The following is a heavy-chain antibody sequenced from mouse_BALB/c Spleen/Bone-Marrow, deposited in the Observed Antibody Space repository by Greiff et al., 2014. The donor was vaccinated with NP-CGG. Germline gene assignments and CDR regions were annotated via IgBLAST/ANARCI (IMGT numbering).Heavy chain of an antibody. CDR3: TSRTNYDGYFVPYAMDY. Sequence: VQLQESGAELVRPGASVKLSCKASGYTFTSYWMNWVKQRPEQGLEWIGGIGPYDSETHYNKKFKDKVILTVDKSSSTAYMQLSSLTSEVSSVYSCTSRTNYDGYFVPYAMDYWGQGTSVPVSS. CDR1: GYTFTSYW. J-gene: IGHJ4*01. D-gene: IGHD2-3*01. V-gene: IGHV1-69*02. CDR2: IGPYDSET.